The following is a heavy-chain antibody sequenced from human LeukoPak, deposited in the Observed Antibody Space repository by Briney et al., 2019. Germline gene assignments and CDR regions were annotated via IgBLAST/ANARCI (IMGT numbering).Heavy chain of an antibody. J-gene: IGHJ6*02. D-gene: IGHD4-17*01. Sequence: GGSLRLSCAASGFTFSSYGMHWVRQAPGKGLEWVAVISYDGSNKYYADSVKGRFTISRDNSKNTLYLQMNSLRAEDTAVYYCARITDYGDYVSLLYYYYYGMDVWGQGTTVTVSS. V-gene: IGHV3-30*19. CDR3: ARITDYGDYVSLLYYYYYGMDV. CDR1: GFTFSSYG. CDR2: ISYDGSNK.